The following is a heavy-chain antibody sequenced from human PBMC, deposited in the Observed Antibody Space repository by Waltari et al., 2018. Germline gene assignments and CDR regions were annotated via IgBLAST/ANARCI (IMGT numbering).Heavy chain of an antibody. CDR3: ARGLQPLYYFDY. CDR2: INHSGST. J-gene: IGHJ4*02. Sequence: QVQLQQWGAGLLKPSETLSLTCAVYGWSFSGYYWSWTRQPPGKGLEWIGEINHSGSTNYNPSLKSQVTISVDTSKNQFSLKLSSVTAADTAVYYCARGLQPLYYFDYWGQGTLVTVSS. CDR1: GWSFSGYY. V-gene: IGHV4-34*01. D-gene: IGHD4-4*01.